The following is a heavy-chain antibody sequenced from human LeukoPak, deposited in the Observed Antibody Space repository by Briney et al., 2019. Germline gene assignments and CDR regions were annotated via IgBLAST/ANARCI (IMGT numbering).Heavy chain of an antibody. CDR2: IYYSGST. D-gene: IGHD6-13*01. J-gene: IGHJ5*02. CDR1: GGSISSYY. V-gene: IGHV4-59*12. Sequence: SETLSLTCTVSGGSISSYYWSWIRQPPGKGLEWIGYIYYSGSTNYNPSLKSRVTISVDTSKNQFSLKLSSVTAADTAVYYCARRSAEGQQLVYGWKDWFDPWGQGTLVTVSS. CDR3: ARRSAEGQQLVYGWKDWFDP.